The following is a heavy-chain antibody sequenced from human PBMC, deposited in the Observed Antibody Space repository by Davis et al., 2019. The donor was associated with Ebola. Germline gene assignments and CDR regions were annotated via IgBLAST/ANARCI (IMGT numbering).Heavy chain of an antibody. D-gene: IGHD1-1*01. J-gene: IGHJ6*02. CDR2: ISYDGSNK. CDR1: GFTFSSYG. Sequence: GGSLRLSCAASGFTFSSYGMHWVRQAPGKGLEWVAVISYDGSNKYYADSVKGRFTISRDNSKNTLYLQMNSLRAEDTAVYYCAKVLEHASPMDVWGQGTTVTVSS. V-gene: IGHV3-30*18. CDR3: AKVLEHASPMDV.